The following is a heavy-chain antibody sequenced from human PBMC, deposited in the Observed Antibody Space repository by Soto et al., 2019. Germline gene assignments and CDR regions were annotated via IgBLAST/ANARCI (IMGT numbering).Heavy chain of an antibody. Sequence: XGALRLSCAASGFTVSSNFMTWVRQAPGKGLEWVSVIYSGGSTYYADSVKGRFTISRDNSKNTLYLQMNSLRAEDTAVYYCAREGIAAFDYWGQGNLVTVSS. CDR2: IYSGGST. J-gene: IGHJ4*02. CDR1: GFTVSSNF. V-gene: IGHV3-53*01. CDR3: AREGIAAFDY. D-gene: IGHD6-13*01.